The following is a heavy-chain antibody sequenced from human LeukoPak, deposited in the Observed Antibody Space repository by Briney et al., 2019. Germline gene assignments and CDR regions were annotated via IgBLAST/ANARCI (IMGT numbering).Heavy chain of an antibody. D-gene: IGHD2-2*01. CDR2: ISSSNSYT. CDR3: AKDRNIEYCSGTSCLGPFDY. CDR1: GFTFSDYY. J-gene: IGHJ4*02. Sequence: GGSLRLSCAASGFTFSDYYMSWIRQAPGKGLEWVSYISSSNSYTNYADSVKGRFYADSVKGRFTISRDNSKNTVYLQMDSLRAEDTAVYYCAKDRNIEYCSGTSCLGPFDYWGQGTLVTVSS. V-gene: IGHV3-11*05.